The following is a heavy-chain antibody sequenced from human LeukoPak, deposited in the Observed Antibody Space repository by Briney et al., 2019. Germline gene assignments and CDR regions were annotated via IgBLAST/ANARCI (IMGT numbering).Heavy chain of an antibody. CDR1: GFTFSSYW. D-gene: IGHD5-18*01. Sequence: GGSQRFYCAASGFTFSSYWLSWVRQAPGKGLEWVANIKQDGSETYYVDSVKGRFTISRDNAKNSLYLQMNSLRAEDTAVHYCARAQLWLYGDAFDIWGQGTMVIDSS. J-gene: IGHJ3*02. CDR2: IKQDGSET. CDR3: ARAQLWLYGDAFDI. V-gene: IGHV3-7*05.